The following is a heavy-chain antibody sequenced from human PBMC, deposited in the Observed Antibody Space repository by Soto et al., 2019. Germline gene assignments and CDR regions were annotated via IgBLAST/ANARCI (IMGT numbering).Heavy chain of an antibody. D-gene: IGHD3-22*01. CDR3: VRDWTHYDSSGPGDY. V-gene: IGHV1-3*01. CDR1: GYTFTSYP. Sequence: GASVKVSCKASGYTFTSYPLHWVRQAPGQGLEWMGWINAGNGDTKYSQKFQGRVTITRDTSAITAYMELSTLRFEDTAVYYCVRDWTHYDSSGPGDYWGQATLVTVSS. CDR2: INAGNGDT. J-gene: IGHJ4*02.